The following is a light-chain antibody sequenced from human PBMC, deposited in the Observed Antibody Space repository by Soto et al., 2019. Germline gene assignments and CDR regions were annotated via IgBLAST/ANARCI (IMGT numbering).Light chain of an antibody. CDR1: QGIGNY. Sequence: IQLTQSPSSLSASVGDRVTITCRASQGIGNYLGWFQQQPGKAPKLLISAASSLQTGVPSRFSGSGSVTDFTLTISSLQPEDSATYYCQQSFSTPQTFAQGTKVDIK. V-gene: IGKV1-39*01. CDR2: AAS. J-gene: IGKJ1*01. CDR3: QQSFSTPQT.